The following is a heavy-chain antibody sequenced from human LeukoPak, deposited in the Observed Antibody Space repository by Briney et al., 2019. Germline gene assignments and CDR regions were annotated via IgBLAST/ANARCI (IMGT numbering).Heavy chain of an antibody. CDR3: VRHGYYFGF. V-gene: IGHV5-51*01. CDR2: IYPDDSDT. Sequence: GESLKISCKGSGYSFSNFWIGWVRQMPGKGLEWMGTIYPDDSDTKYNPSFQGQVTISADKSISTAYLQWSSLKASDTAIYYCVRHGYYFGFWGQGTLVTVSS. J-gene: IGHJ4*02. CDR1: GYSFSNFW.